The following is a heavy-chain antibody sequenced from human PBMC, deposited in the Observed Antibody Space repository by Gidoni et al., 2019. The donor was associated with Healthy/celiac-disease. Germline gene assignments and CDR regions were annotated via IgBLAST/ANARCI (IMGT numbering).Heavy chain of an antibody. V-gene: IGHV3-23*01. CDR1: GFTFSSYA. D-gene: IGHD2-2*02. J-gene: IGHJ5*02. CDR3: AKDKYQLLYSRGWFDP. Sequence: EVQLLESGGGLVQPGGSLRLSCAASGFTFSSYAMSWVRQAPGTGLEWVSAISGSGGSTYYADSVKGRFTISRDNSKNTLYLQMNSLRAEDTAVYYCAKDKYQLLYSRGWFDPWGQGTLVTVSS. CDR2: ISGSGGST.